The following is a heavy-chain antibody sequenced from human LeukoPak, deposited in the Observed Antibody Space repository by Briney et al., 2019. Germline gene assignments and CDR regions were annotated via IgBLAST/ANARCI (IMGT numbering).Heavy chain of an antibody. D-gene: IGHD3-10*01. CDR1: GFTFSTYA. Sequence: GGSLRLSCAASGFTFSTYAMSWVRQAPGKGLEWVSVIGGSDDSTYYADSVQGRFTISRDNSKNTLYPQMNTLRAEDTAVYYCAKGSWLDYWGQGTPVTVSS. CDR3: AKGSWLDY. J-gene: IGHJ4*02. CDR2: IGGSDDST. V-gene: IGHV3-23*01.